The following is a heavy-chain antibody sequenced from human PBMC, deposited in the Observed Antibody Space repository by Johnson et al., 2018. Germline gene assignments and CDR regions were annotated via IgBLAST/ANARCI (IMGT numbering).Heavy chain of an antibody. V-gene: IGHV3-21*01. J-gene: IGHJ6*02. CDR3: SSPLPKLDADFWSGYLAGMDV. CDR2: ISSNSDYI. D-gene: IGHD3-3*01. CDR1: GFTFSGYS. Sequence: VQLVQSGGGVVKPGGSLRLSCAASGFTFSGYSINWVRQAPGKGLEWVSSISSNSDYIYYAESVKDRFIISRDNAKNTLYLQMNSLSDDDTAVYYCSSPLPKLDADFWSGYLAGMDVWGQGTTVTVS.